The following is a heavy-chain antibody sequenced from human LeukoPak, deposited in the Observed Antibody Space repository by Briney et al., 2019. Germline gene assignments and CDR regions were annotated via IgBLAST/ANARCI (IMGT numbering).Heavy chain of an antibody. J-gene: IGHJ4*02. D-gene: IGHD5-12*01. CDR3: AKDPLIAIVATPDY. CDR2: ISGSGGST. V-gene: IGHV3-23*01. Sequence: PGGSLRLSCAASGFTFSSYAMSWVRQAPGKGLEWVSAISGSGGSTYYADSVKGRFTISRDNSKNTLYLQMNSLRAEDTAVYYCAKDPLIAIVATPDYWGQGTLVTVSS. CDR1: GFTFSSYA.